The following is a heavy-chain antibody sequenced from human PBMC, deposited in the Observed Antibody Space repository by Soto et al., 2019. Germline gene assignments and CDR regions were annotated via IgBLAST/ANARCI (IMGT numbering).Heavy chain of an antibody. CDR3: AVKIPGYSSGWNWFDP. CDR1: GFTFSSYG. D-gene: IGHD6-19*01. Sequence: GGSLRLSCAASGFTFSSYGMHWVRQAPGKGLEWVAVIWYDGSNKYYADSVKGRFTISRDNSKNTLYLQMNSLRAEDTAVYYCAVKIPGYSSGWNWFDPWGQGTLVPVSS. CDR2: IWYDGSNK. J-gene: IGHJ5*02. V-gene: IGHV3-33*01.